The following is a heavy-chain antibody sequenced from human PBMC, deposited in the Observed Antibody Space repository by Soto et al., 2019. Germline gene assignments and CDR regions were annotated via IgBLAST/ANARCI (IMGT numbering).Heavy chain of an antibody. CDR2: IYHSGNT. D-gene: IGHD3-3*01. J-gene: IGHJ4*01. Sequence: QVQLQESGPGLVKPSGTLSLTCTVSGGSISNNNWWSWVRQTPEKGREWIGQIYHSGNTNYNPSLKSRVSMSVDKSKHQFSLKMNSATAADTAVYYCARFLPGFVGEKEAFDFWGHGTLVTVSS. CDR1: GGSISNNNW. CDR3: ARFLPGFVGEKEAFDF. V-gene: IGHV4-4*02.